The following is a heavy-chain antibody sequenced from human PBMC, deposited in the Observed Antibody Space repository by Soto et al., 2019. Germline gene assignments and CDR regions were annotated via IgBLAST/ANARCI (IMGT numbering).Heavy chain of an antibody. Sequence: PSETLSLTCAVSGGSISSGGYSWSWIRQPPGKGLEWIGYIYHSGSTYYNPSLKSRVTISVDRSKNQFSLKLSSVTAADTAVYYCARASGIVGATDFDYWGQGTLVTVSS. CDR3: ARASGIVGATDFDY. J-gene: IGHJ4*02. V-gene: IGHV4-30-2*01. CDR1: GGSISSGGYS. CDR2: IYHSGST. D-gene: IGHD1-26*01.